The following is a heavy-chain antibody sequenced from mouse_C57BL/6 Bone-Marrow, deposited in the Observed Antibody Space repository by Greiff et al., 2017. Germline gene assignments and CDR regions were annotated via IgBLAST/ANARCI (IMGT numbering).Heavy chain of an antibody. V-gene: IGHV5-4*01. J-gene: IGHJ4*01. CDR1: GFTFSSYA. CDR3: AREILRYAMDY. Sequence: EVKLVESGGGLVKPGGSLKLSCAASGFTFSSYAMSWVRQTPEKRLEWVATISDGGSYTYYPDNVKGRFTISRDNAKNNLYLQMSHLKSEDTAMYYCAREILRYAMDYWGQATSVTVSS. D-gene: IGHD1-1*01. CDR2: ISDGGSYT.